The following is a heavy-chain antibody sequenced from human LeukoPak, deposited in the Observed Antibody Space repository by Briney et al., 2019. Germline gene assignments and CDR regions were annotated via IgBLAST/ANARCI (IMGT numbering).Heavy chain of an antibody. CDR3: ARGGYYSFDI. J-gene: IGHJ3*02. V-gene: IGHV3-74*01. CDR2: IDSAGTSA. Sequence: PGGSLRLSCAASGFTFSNYWMYWVRQAPGKGLAWVSRIDSAGTSAIYGDSVKGRFIISRDNVKNTLYLQMNSLRAEDTAVYYCARGGYYSFDIWGQGTVVTVSS. CDR1: GFTFSNYW. D-gene: IGHD5-12*01.